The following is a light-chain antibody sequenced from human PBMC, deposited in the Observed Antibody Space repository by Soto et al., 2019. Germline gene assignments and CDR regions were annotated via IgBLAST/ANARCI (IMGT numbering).Light chain of an antibody. CDR3: QQYASSPLT. J-gene: IGKJ4*01. CDR1: QSVSSSV. Sequence: EIVLTQSPGTLSLSPGERATLSCRASQSVSSSVLAWYQQKPGQAPRLLIYGPSSRATGIPDRFSGSGSGTDFPLTISRPEPEDVAVSYCQQYASSPLTFGGGNKVEIK. CDR2: GPS. V-gene: IGKV3-20*01.